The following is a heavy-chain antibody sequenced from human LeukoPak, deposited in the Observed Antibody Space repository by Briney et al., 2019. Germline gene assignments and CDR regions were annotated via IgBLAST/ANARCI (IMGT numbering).Heavy chain of an antibody. CDR3: ARATIAVAGIDY. CDR2: IYYSGST. Sequence: TSETLSLTCTVSGGSISSYYWSWIRQPPGKGLEWIGYIYYSGSTNYNPSLKSRVTISVDTSKNQFSLKLSSVTAADTAVYYCARATIAVAGIDYWGQGTLVTVSS. V-gene: IGHV4-59*01. D-gene: IGHD6-19*01. J-gene: IGHJ4*02. CDR1: GGSISSYY.